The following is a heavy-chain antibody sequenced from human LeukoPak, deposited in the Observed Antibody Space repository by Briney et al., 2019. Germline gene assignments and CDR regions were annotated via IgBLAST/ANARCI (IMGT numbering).Heavy chain of an antibody. CDR1: GGSISSSSYY. Sequence: SETRSLTCTVSGGSISSSSYYWGWIRQPPGKGLEWIGSIYYSGSTYYNPSLKSRVTISVDTSKNQFSLKLSSVTSADTAVYYCARTSIGGGVLYYFDYWGQGTLVTVSS. CDR2: IYYSGST. D-gene: IGHD3-16*01. J-gene: IGHJ4*02. V-gene: IGHV4-39*01. CDR3: ARTSIGGGVLYYFDY.